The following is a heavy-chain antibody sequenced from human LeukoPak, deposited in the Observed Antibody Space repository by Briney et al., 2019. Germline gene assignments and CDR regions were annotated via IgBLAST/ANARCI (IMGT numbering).Heavy chain of an antibody. CDR3: ARHVRTLPYFDWLRPPDY. D-gene: IGHD3-9*01. V-gene: IGHV4-39*01. J-gene: IGHJ4*02. CDR1: GGSISSSSYY. Sequence: SETLSLTCTVSGGSISSSSYYWGWIRQPPGKGLEWIGSIYYSGSTYYNPSLKSRVTISVDTSKNQFSLKLSSVTAADTPVYYCARHVRTLPYFDWLRPPDYWGQGTLVTVSS. CDR2: IYYSGST.